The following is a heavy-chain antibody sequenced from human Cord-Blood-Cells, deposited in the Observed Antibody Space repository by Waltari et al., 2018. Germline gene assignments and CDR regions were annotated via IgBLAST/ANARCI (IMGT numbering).Heavy chain of an antibody. J-gene: IGHJ4*02. D-gene: IGHD3-9*01. CDR2: INHSGST. CDR3: ARGKEIFPDY. Sequence: QVQLQQWGAGLLKPSETLSLTCAVYGGSFSGYYWSWIRQPPGMGLEWIGEINHSGSTNYNPSLKSRVTISVDTSKNQFSLKLSSVTAADTAVYYCARGKEIFPDYWGQGTLVTVSS. V-gene: IGHV4-34*01. CDR1: GGSFSGYY.